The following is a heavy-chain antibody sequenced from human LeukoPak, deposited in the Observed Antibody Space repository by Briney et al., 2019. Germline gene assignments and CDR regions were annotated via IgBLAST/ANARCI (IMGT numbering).Heavy chain of an antibody. D-gene: IGHD1-26*01. CDR3: AKKWGVGTTTLDYFDY. CDR2: ISGSGGST. Sequence: GSLRLSCAASGFTFSNYAMSWVRQAPGKGLEWVSGISGSGGSTHYADSVKGRFTISRDNSKNTLYLQMNSLTDEDTAVYYCAKKWGVGTTTLDYFDYWGQGTLVTVSS. CDR1: GFTFSNYA. J-gene: IGHJ4*02. V-gene: IGHV3-23*01.